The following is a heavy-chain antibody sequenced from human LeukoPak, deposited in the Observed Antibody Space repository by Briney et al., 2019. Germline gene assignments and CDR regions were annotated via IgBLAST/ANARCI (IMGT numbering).Heavy chain of an antibody. Sequence: GGSLRLSCAASGFTFSSYSMNWVRQAPGKGLEWVSYISSSSSTIYYADSVKGRFTISRDNAKNSLYLQMNSLRAEDTAVYYCASRIVAAPYYFDYWGQGTLVTVSS. CDR1: GFTFSSYS. D-gene: IGHD6-13*01. V-gene: IGHV3-48*01. J-gene: IGHJ4*02. CDR3: ASRIVAAPYYFDY. CDR2: ISSSSSTI.